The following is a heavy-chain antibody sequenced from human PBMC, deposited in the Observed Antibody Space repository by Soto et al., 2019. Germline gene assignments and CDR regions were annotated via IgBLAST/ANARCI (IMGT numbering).Heavy chain of an antibody. CDR3: AKDLGVRGQNYDSSGFCFDY. Sequence: PGGSLRFSCAVSEFTFTSYGMHWVRQAPGKGLEWVAVISYDGSNKYYADSVKGRFTISRDNSKNILYLQMNSLRVEDTAVYYYAKDLGVRGQNYDSSGFCFDYWGQGTPVTVSS. CDR2: ISYDGSNK. CDR1: EFTFTSYG. D-gene: IGHD3-22*01. V-gene: IGHV3-30*18. J-gene: IGHJ4*02.